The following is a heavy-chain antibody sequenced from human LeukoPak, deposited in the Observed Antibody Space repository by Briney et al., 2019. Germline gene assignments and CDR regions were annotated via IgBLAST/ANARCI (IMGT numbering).Heavy chain of an antibody. V-gene: IGHV3-30-3*01. CDR3: ARVNFWSGYYDTHYYYYMDV. D-gene: IGHD3-3*01. Sequence: PGGSLRLSCAASGFTFSSYAMHWVRQAPGKGLEWVVVISYDGSNKYYADSVKGRFTISRDNSKNTLYLQMNSLRAEDTAVYYCARVNFWSGYYDTHYYYYMDVWGKGTTVTVSS. J-gene: IGHJ6*03. CDR1: GFTFSSYA. CDR2: ISYDGSNK.